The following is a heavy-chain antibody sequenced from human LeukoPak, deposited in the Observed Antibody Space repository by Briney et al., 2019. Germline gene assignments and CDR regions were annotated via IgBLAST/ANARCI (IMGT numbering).Heavy chain of an antibody. CDR1: GFTFSSYG. D-gene: IGHD1-26*01. CDR3: ARENSGSYYQFDC. Sequence: GGSLRLSCAASGFTFSSYGMHWVRQAPGKGLEWVAFIRYDGSNKYYADSVKGRFTISRDNAKNSLYLQMNSLRPEDTAVYYCARENSGSYYQFDCWGQGTLVTVSS. J-gene: IGHJ4*02. V-gene: IGHV3-30*02. CDR2: IRYDGSNK.